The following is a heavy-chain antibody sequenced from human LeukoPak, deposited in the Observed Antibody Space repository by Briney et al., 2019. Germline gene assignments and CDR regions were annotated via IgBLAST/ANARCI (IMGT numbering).Heavy chain of an antibody. V-gene: IGHV4-59*01. CDR3: ARGGNYWPQWWFDP. CDR2: IYYTGST. J-gene: IGHJ5*02. D-gene: IGHD1-26*01. CDR1: GGSISTYY. Sequence: SETLSLTCTVSGGSISTYYWSWIRQPPGKGLEWIGYIYYTGSTSYNPSLKSRVTVSLDASKNQFSLELNSVTPADTAVYYCARGGNYWPQWWFDPWGRGTLVSVSS.